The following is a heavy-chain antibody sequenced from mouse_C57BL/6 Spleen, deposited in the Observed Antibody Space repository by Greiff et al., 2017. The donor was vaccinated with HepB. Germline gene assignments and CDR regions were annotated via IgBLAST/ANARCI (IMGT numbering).Heavy chain of an antibody. D-gene: IGHD1-1*01. V-gene: IGHV5-17*01. J-gene: IGHJ3*01. Sequence: EVKVEESGGGLVKPGGSLKLSCAASGFTFSDYGMHWVRQAPEKGLEWVAYISSGSSTIYYADTVKGRFTISRDNAKNTLFLQMTSLRSEDTAMYYCARRDLLVGFAYWGQGTLVTVSA. CDR1: GFTFSDYG. CDR2: ISSGSSTI. CDR3: ARRDLLVGFAY.